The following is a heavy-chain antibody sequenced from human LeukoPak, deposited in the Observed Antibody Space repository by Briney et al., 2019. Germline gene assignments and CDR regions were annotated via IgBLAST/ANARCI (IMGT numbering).Heavy chain of an antibody. CDR2: FDPEDGKT. D-gene: IGHD2-2*01. J-gene: IGHJ2*01. CDR1: GYSLTELS. CDR3: ATSRTAYWYFAL. V-gene: IGHV1-24*01. Sequence: ASVKVSCKVSGYSLTELSMHWVRQAPGKELEWMGGFDPEDGKTIYAQKFQGRVTMTEDTSIDTVYMELSSLRSEDTAVYYCATSRTAYWYFALWGRGTLVTVSS.